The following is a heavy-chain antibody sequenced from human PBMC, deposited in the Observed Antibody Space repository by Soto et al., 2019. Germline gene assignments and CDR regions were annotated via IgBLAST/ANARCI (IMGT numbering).Heavy chain of an antibody. D-gene: IGHD6-19*01. J-gene: IGHJ4*02. CDR1: GGSISSSSYY. V-gene: IGHV4-39*01. Sequence: LSLTCTVSGGSISSSSYYWGWIRQPPGKGLEWIGSIYYSGSTYYNPSLKSRVTISVDTSKNQFSLKLSSVTAADTAVYYCARASSGWYKHFDYWGQGTLVTAPQ. CDR2: IYYSGST. CDR3: ARASSGWYKHFDY.